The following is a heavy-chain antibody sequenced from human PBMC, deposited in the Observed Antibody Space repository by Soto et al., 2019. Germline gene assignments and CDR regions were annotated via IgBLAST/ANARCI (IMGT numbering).Heavy chain of an antibody. CDR1: AYSFTTYH. CDR3: ARGDIVLVPASEGNWFDP. J-gene: IGHJ5*02. V-gene: IGHV1-46*01. Sequence: ASVKVSCKASAYSFTTYHIHWVRQAPGQGLEWMGLINPDAGATNYAQRFQGRLRLTRDTSTSTVYMELRSLRFDDTAVYYCARGDIVLVPASEGNWFDPWGQGTSATVSS. CDR2: INPDAGAT. D-gene: IGHD2-2*01.